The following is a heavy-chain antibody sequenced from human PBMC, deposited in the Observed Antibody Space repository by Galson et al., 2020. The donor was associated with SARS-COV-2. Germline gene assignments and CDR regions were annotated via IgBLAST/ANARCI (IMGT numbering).Heavy chain of an antibody. J-gene: IGHJ4*02. CDR1: GFTFSSFG. Sequence: GESLKIPCEASGFTFSSFGMHRVRQAPGKGLEWVAVISFDGSRQYYANSVKGRFTISRDNPKNTLYLQMNSLRGDDTGVYYCAKELDAYCGGDWRPLDYWGQGTQVTVSS. V-gene: IGHV3-30*18. D-gene: IGHD2-21*02. CDR3: AKELDAYCGGDWRPLDY. CDR2: ISFDGSRQ.